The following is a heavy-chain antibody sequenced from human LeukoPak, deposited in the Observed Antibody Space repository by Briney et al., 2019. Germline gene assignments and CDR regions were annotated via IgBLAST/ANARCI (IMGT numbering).Heavy chain of an antibody. D-gene: IGHD1/OR15-1a*01. J-gene: IGHJ4*02. V-gene: IGHV3-48*01. CDR2: IHESLDVI. CDR3: ARDGSNGQQDY. Sequence: GGSLRLSCAASGFTFSRHSLNWVRQAPGKGLQWVSYIHESLDVIYYADSVKGRFTVSRDNAKNSLSLHMNNLKAEDTAVYYCARDGSNGQQDYWGQGTLVTGSS. CDR1: GFTFSRHS.